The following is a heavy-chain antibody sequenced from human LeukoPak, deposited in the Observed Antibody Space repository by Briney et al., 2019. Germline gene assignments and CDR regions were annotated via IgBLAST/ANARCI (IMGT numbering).Heavy chain of an antibody. CDR3: ARHSGSYVADY. D-gene: IGHD1-26*01. CDR2: IYPGDSDT. CDR1: GYTFTTYW. V-gene: IGHV5-51*01. J-gene: IGHJ4*02. Sequence: GESLKISCQASGYTFTTYWIGWVRQMPGKGLEWMGIIYPGDSDTRYSPSFQGQVTISADKSISTAYLQWSSLKASDTAMYYCARHSGSYVADYWGQGTLVTVSS.